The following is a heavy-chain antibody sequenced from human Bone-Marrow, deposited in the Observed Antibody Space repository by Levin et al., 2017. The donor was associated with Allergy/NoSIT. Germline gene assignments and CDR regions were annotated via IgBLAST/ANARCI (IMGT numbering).Heavy chain of an antibody. V-gene: IGHV1-69*13. Sequence: SVKVSCKASGGTFRRFAISWVRQAPGQGLEWMGGIAPIFGTTNYTRKFQGRVTITADESARIAYMALSSLTSEDTAVDYCARDVGPRRDYYHYYLDVWGEGTTVTVSS. J-gene: IGHJ6*03. CDR1: GGTFRRFA. CDR2: IAPIFGTT. D-gene: IGHD2-15*01. CDR3: ARDVGPRRDYYHYYLDV.